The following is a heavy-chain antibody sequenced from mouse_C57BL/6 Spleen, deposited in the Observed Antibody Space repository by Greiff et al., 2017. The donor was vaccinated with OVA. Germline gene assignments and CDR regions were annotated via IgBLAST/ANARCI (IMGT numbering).Heavy chain of an antibody. J-gene: IGHJ2*01. V-gene: IGHV1-75*01. CDR3: ARGDYYGSPYYFDY. D-gene: IGHD1-1*01. Sequence: VQLQQSGPELVKPGASVKISCKASGYTFTDYYINWVKQRPGQGLEWIGWIFPGSGSTYYNEKFKGKGTLTVDKSSSTAYMLLSSLTSEDSEVYFCARGDYYGSPYYFDYWGKGTTLTVSS. CDR1: GYTFTDYY. CDR2: IFPGSGST.